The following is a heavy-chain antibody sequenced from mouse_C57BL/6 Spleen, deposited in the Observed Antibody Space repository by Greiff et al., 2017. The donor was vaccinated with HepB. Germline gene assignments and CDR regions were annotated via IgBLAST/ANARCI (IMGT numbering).Heavy chain of an antibody. J-gene: IGHJ2*01. D-gene: IGHD1-1*01. Sequence: EVKLMESGEGLVKPGGSLKLSCAASGFTFSSYAMSWVRQTPEKRLEWVAYISSGGDYIYYADTVKGRFTISRDNARNTLYLQMSSLKSEDTAMYYCTRDPYYYGSSYYYFDYWGQGTTLTVSS. CDR1: GFTFSSYA. V-gene: IGHV5-9-1*02. CDR2: ISSGGDYI. CDR3: TRDPYYYGSSYYYFDY.